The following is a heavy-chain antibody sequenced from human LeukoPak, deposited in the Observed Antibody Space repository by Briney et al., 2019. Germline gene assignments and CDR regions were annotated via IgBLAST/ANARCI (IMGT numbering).Heavy chain of an antibody. CDR3: ARARFRMVRGVGWFDP. CDR1: GYTFTGYY. J-gene: IGHJ5*02. CDR2: INPNSGGT. D-gene: IGHD3-10*01. V-gene: IGHV1-2*02. Sequence: ASVIVSCKASGYTFTGYYMHWVRQAPGQGLEWMGWINPNSGGTNYAQKFQGRVTMTRDTSISTAYMELSRLRSDDTAVYYCARARFRMVRGVGWFDPWGQGTLVTVSS.